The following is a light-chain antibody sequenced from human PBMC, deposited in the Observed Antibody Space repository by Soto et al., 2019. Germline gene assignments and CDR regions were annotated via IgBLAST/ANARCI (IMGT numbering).Light chain of an antibody. J-gene: IGKJ1*01. CDR2: KAS. CDR1: QSISSW. CDR3: QQYNSYSVT. V-gene: IGKV1-5*03. Sequence: DIQMTQSPSILSASVGDRVTITCRASQSISSWLAWYQQKPGKAPKLLIYKASSLETGVPSRFSGSGSGTEFTLTISSLQPDDFATYYCQQYNSYSVTFGQGTKVEIK.